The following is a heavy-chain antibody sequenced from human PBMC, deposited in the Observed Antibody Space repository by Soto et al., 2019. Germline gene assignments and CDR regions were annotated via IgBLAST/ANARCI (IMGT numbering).Heavy chain of an antibody. CDR2: IYYSGST. J-gene: IGHJ4*02. V-gene: IGHV4-59*01. D-gene: IGHD3-22*01. CDR3: ARGYYYDSSGPFDY. Sequence: PSETLSLTCTVSGGSISSYYWSWIRQPPGKGLEWIGYIYYSGSTNYNPSLKSRVTISVDTSKNQFSLKLSSVTAADTAVYYCARGYYYDSSGPFDYWGQGTLVTVSS. CDR1: GGSISSYY.